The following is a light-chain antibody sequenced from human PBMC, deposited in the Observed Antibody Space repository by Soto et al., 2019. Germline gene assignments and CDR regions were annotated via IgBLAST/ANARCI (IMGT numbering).Light chain of an antibody. J-gene: IGKJ1*01. CDR1: QRISHW. V-gene: IGKV1-5*01. CDR3: QQYRYYPT. Sequence: EIPMTQSSSTQSPSIRDTFSVACLAIQRISHWLAWYQQKPGKAPKLLIFHASSLESGVPSRLSGGGSGTVFTLTISSLHSDDFSTYYYQQYRYYPTFGQGTKVDIK. CDR2: HAS.